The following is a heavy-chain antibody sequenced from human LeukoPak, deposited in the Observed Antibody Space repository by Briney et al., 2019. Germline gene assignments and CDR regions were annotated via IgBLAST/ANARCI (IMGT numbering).Heavy chain of an antibody. J-gene: IGHJ4*02. Sequence: SETLSLTCTVSGGSISSSSYYWGWIRQPPGKGLEWIGSIYYSGSTYYNPSLKSRVTISVDTSKNQFSLKLSSVTAADTAVYYCARRNSGSYRPFGYWGQGTLVTVSS. CDR3: ARRNSGSYRPFGY. D-gene: IGHD1-26*01. V-gene: IGHV4-39*07. CDR1: GGSISSSSYY. CDR2: IYYSGST.